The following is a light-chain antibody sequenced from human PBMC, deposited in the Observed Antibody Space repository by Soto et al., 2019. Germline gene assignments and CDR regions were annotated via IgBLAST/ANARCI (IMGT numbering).Light chain of an antibody. CDR1: QGTRDS. CDR2: AAS. Sequence: DIQMTQSPSSLSASVGDRVTSTCRVSQGTRDSLAWYQQKAGEVPRLRLYAASTLEPGVPSRFSGRGSGTDFTLTISSLQPEDVATYYCQRHDNALVTFGGGTKVEIK. CDR3: QRHDNALVT. J-gene: IGKJ4*01. V-gene: IGKV1-27*01.